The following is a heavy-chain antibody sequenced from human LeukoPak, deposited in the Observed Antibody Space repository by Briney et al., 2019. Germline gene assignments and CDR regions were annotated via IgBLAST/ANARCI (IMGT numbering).Heavy chain of an antibody. J-gene: IGHJ4*02. CDR1: GYSISSGYY. CDR2: IYHSGST. Sequence: KPSETLSLTCAVSGYSISSGYYWGWIRQPPGKGLEWIGSIYHSGSTYYNPSLKSRVTISVDTSKNQFSLKLSSVTAADTAVYCCASPIYCSSTSCYPRFDYWGQGTLVTVSS. D-gene: IGHD2-2*01. CDR3: ASPIYCSSTSCYPRFDY. V-gene: IGHV4-38-2*01.